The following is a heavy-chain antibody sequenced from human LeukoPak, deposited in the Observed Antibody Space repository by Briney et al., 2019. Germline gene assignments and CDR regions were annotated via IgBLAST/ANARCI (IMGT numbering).Heavy chain of an antibody. CDR2: ISSSRSTI. CDR3: GRKQLGYYYMDV. CDR1: GFTFSSYS. D-gene: IGHD6-6*01. Sequence: GGSLRLSCAASGFTFSSYSMNWVRQAPGKGREGVSYISSSRSTIHYADSVKGRFTISRDNAKNSLYLQMNSLRAEDTAVYYCGRKQLGYYYMDVWGKGTTVTVSS. V-gene: IGHV3-48*01. J-gene: IGHJ6*03.